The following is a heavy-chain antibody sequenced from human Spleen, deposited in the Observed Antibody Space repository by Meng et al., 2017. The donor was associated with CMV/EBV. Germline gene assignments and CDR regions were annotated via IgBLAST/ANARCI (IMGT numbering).Heavy chain of an antibody. D-gene: IGHD4-11*01. CDR2: SSSSGSTV. CDR3: ARGDATVTTNGMDV. Sequence: LSLTCAASGFPFSNYEMNWVRQAPGKGLEWVSCSSSSGSTVYYADSVKGRFTISRDNAKNSLYLQMNSLRAEDTAIYYCARGDATVTTNGMDVWGQGTTVTVSS. J-gene: IGHJ6*02. CDR1: GFPFSNYE. V-gene: IGHV3-48*03.